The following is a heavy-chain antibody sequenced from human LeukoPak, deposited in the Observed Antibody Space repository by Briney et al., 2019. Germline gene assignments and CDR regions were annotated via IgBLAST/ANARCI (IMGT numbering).Heavy chain of an antibody. V-gene: IGHV3-23*01. CDR3: AKEYDSSGFFDY. D-gene: IGHD3-22*01. Sequence: GGSLRLSCAASQFTFSKYAMSWVRQAPGKGLEWVSAISGRGGSTYYAASVKGRFTISRDTSKNTLYLQMNSLRAEDTAVYYCAKEYDSSGFFDYWGQGTLVTVSS. J-gene: IGHJ4*02. CDR2: ISGRGGST. CDR1: QFTFSKYA.